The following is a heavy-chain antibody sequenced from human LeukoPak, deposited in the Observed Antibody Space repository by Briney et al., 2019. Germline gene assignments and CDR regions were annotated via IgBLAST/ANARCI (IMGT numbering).Heavy chain of an antibody. CDR2: IYYSGST. CDR3: ARERGYYDSSGYLFDY. D-gene: IGHD3-22*01. CDR1: GFTFSSYR. V-gene: IGHV4-59*01. Sequence: GSLRLSCAAPGFTFSSYRMNWVRQAPAKGLEWIGYIYYSGSTNYNPSLKSRVTISVDTSKNQFSLKLSSVTAADTAVYYCARERGYYDSSGYLFDYWGQGTLVTVSS. J-gene: IGHJ4*02.